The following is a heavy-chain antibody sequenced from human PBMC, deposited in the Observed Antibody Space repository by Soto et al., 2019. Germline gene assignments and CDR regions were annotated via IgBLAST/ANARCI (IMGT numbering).Heavy chain of an antibody. D-gene: IGHD6-13*01. CDR1: GGSFSIYT. J-gene: IGHJ3*02. Sequence: QVQLVQSGVEVKKPGSSVKVSCKAAGGSFSIYTVFWVRQAPGQGLEWMGRIIPMFDIANYAQNYQGRVTFNAGKFTDTVYMEMLNLRSDDTAVYYGTVGSWSAEVFDIWGQGTLVTVSS. CDR2: IIPMFDIA. V-gene: IGHV1-69*02. CDR3: TVGSWSAEVFDI.